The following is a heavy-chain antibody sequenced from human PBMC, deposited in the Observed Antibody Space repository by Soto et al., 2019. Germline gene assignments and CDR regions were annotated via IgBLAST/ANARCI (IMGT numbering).Heavy chain of an antibody. D-gene: IGHD2-21*01. Sequence: QVQLQESGPGLVKPSQTLSLTCTVSGGSISSGGYYWSWIRQHPGKGLEWIGYIYYSGSTYYNPSHKSRVTISVDTSKNQSSLKLSSVTAADTAVYYCAASCVGCGGFNYYGMDVWGQGTTVTVSS. CDR1: GGSISSGGYY. V-gene: IGHV4-31*03. CDR3: AASCVGCGGFNYYGMDV. CDR2: IYYSGST. J-gene: IGHJ6*02.